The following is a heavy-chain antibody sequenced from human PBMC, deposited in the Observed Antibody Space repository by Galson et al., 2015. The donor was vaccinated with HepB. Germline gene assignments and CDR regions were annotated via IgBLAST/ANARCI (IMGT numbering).Heavy chain of an antibody. CDR2: IVVGSGNT. J-gene: IGHJ2*01. CDR1: GFIFSSSA. V-gene: IGHV1-58*02. D-gene: IGHD3-22*01. CDR3: ATDSSPYYYDTSGNFGYFDR. Sequence: SVKVSCKASGFIFSSSAMQWVRQARGQRLEWIGWIVVGSGNTNYAQKFQERVTITRDMSTNTAYMELSSLRSEDTAVYYCATDSSPYYYDTSGNFGYFDRWGRGALVTVSS.